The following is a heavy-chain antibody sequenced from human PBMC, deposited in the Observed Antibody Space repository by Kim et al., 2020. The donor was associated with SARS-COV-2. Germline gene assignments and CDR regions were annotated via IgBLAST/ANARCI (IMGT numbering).Heavy chain of an antibody. CDR2: IKQDGSEK. V-gene: IGHV3-7*01. CDR1: GFTFSSYW. J-gene: IGHJ6*02. Sequence: GGSLRLSCAASGFTFSSYWMSWVRQAPGKGLEWVANIKQDGSEKYYVDSVKGRFTISRDNAKNSLYLQMNSLRAEDTAVYYCARDFPNFDWLSTYYYYGMDVWGQGTTVTVSS. CDR3: ARDFPNFDWLSTYYYYGMDV. D-gene: IGHD3-9*01.